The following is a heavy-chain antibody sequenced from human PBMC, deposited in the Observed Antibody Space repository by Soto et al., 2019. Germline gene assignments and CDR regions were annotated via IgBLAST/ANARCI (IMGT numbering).Heavy chain of an antibody. CDR1: GFTFSTFW. CDR2: INSDGSKT. J-gene: IGHJ5*02. Sequence: EVQLVESGGTLVQPGGSLRLSCAASGFTFSTFWMHWVRQAPGKGLVWVSRINSDGSKTTYADAVKGRFTISRDNAKNTVYLEMNSLRAEDTAVYYCATVATQWYNWPDPWGQGTLVTVSS. V-gene: IGHV3-74*01. D-gene: IGHD5-12*01. CDR3: ATVATQWYNWPDP.